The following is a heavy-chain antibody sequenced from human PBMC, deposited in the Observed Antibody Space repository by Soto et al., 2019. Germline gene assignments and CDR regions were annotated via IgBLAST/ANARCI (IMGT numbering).Heavy chain of an antibody. CDR2: ISDSGGNT. CDR1: GFTFSSYD. Sequence: GGSLRLSCAASGFTFSSYDMHWVRPAPGKGLEWVSAISDSGGNTYYADSVKGRFTISRDNSKNTLYLQMNSLRAEDTALYYCARGRVVGAILPFDYWGQGTLVTVSS. J-gene: IGHJ4*02. V-gene: IGHV3-23*01. D-gene: IGHD1-26*01. CDR3: ARGRVVGAILPFDY.